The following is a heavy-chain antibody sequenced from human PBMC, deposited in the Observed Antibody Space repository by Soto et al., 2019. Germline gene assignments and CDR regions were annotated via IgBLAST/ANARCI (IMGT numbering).Heavy chain of an antibody. CDR2: ISAYNGNT. D-gene: IGHD2-15*01. CDR3: ARGHIVVVVAATLSPTNYYGMDV. Sequence: VKVSCKASGYTFTSYGISWGRQAPGQRLEWMEWISAYNGNTNYAQKLQGRVTMTTDTSTSTAYMELRSLRSDDTAVYYCARGHIVVVVAATLSPTNYYGMDVWGQGTTVTVSS. J-gene: IGHJ6*02. V-gene: IGHV1-18*01. CDR1: GYTFTSYG.